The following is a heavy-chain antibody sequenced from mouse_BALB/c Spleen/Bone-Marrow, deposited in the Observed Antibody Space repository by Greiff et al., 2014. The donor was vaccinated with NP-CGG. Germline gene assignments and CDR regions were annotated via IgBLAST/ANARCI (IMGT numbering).Heavy chain of an antibody. CDR3: ARYYYGSSYWYFDV. V-gene: IGHV3-8*02. Sequence: EVQLQQSGPSLVKPSQTLSLTCSVPGDSITSGYWNWIRKFPGNKLEYMGYISYSGSTYYNPSLKSRISITRDTSKNQYYLQLNSVTTEDTATYYCARYYYGSSYWYFDVWGAGTTVTVSS. CDR1: GDSITSGY. CDR2: ISYSGST. J-gene: IGHJ1*01. D-gene: IGHD1-1*01.